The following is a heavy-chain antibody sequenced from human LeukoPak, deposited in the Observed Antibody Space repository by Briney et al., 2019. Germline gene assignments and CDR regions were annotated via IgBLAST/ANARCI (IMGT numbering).Heavy chain of an antibody. D-gene: IGHD6-13*01. Sequence: GGSLRLSCAAFGFTFSTYSMNWVRQAPGKGLEWISYISSGSSTIHYADSVKGRFTISRDNAKNSLYLQMNSLRDEDTAVYYCARDYGYSTSFDYSSHESLVTVSS. CDR2: ISSGSSTI. CDR3: ARDYGYSTSFDY. J-gene: IGHJ4*01. V-gene: IGHV3-48*02. CDR1: GFTFSTYS.